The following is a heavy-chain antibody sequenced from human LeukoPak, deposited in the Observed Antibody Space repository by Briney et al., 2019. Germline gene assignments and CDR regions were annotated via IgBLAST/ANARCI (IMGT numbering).Heavy chain of an antibody. CDR1: GYTFTGYY. D-gene: IGHD5-24*01. J-gene: IGHJ4*02. CDR3: AREGESEMATNFDY. CDR2: INPKSGGT. V-gene: IGHV1-2*02. Sequence: SVTLSCKASGYTFTGYYMHWVRLAPGQGLEWMGWINPKSGGTNYAQKFQGRVTMTRDTSISTAYMELNRLRSDDTAVYYCAREGESEMATNFDYWGQGNLVNVSS.